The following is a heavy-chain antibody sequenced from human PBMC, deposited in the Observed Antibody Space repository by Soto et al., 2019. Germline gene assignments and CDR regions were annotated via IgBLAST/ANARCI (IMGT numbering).Heavy chain of an antibody. D-gene: IGHD6-6*01. CDR3: AMHLDEYSSASGFDY. J-gene: IGHJ4*02. Sequence: PGESLKISCKGSGYSFTTYWIGWVRQMPGKGLEWMGIIYPGDSNIRYSPSFEGQIDMSADRSINTAYLRLSSLKASDTATYYCAMHLDEYSSASGFDYWGQGTLVTVSS. CDR1: GYSFTTYW. V-gene: IGHV5-51*01. CDR2: IYPGDSNI.